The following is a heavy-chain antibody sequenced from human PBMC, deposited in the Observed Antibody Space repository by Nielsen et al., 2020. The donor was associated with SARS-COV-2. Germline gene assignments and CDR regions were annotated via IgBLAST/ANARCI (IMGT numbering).Heavy chain of an antibody. V-gene: IGHV1-3*01. CDR1: GYTFTSYA. D-gene: IGHD1-26*01. J-gene: IGHJ4*02. Sequence: ASVKVSCKASGYTFTSYAMHWVRQAPGQRLEWMGWVNAGNGNTKYSQKFQSRVTITRDTSASTAYMELRSLRSDDTAVYYCARDGGGFSGLPNFDYWGQGTLVTVSS. CDR3: ARDGGGFSGLPNFDY. CDR2: VNAGNGNT.